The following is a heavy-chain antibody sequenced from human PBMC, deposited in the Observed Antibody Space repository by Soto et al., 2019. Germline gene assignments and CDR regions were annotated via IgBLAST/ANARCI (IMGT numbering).Heavy chain of an antibody. CDR2: MSHHGST. CDR3: ARQGNGYCLEH. CDR1: GASVSSTSW. J-gene: IGHJ4*02. Sequence: QVQLQESGPGLVKPSGTLSLTCAVSGASVSSTSWWSWVRQPPGKGLEWIGEMSHHGSTIYNPFLKSRVTISLDQSRNQVSLNLNSVTAADTAMYYCARQGNGYCLEHWGQGTLVTVSS. D-gene: IGHD5-18*01. V-gene: IGHV4-4*02.